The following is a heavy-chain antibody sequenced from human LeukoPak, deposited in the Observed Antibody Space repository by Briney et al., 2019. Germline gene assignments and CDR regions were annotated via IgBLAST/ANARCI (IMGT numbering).Heavy chain of an antibody. CDR2: IWSDGRNK. D-gene: IGHD2-21*02. Sequence: PVRSLRLSCAASGFTFSNYGMNWVRQAPGKGLEWVAVIWSDGRNKYYAESVKGRFTISRDDSKNTLYLQMNSLRADDTAIYYCAKNGVYCDVHCPADFWGQGTLVTVAS. CDR3: AKNGVYCDVHCPADF. CDR1: GFTFSNYG. V-gene: IGHV3-33*06. J-gene: IGHJ4*02.